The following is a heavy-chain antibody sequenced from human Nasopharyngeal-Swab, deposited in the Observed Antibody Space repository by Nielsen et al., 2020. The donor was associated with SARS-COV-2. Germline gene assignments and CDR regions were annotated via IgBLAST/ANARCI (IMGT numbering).Heavy chain of an antibody. CDR2: IGQDGGGK. Sequence: GGSLRLSCAASAFTFSSYGMNWVRQAPGKGLEWVGNIGQDGGGKKYVDSVKGRFTISRDNANNLLYLQMNSLRAEDTAVYYCVRDRGYYTFTDWGQGTLVTVSS. CDR1: AFTFSSYG. J-gene: IGHJ4*02. D-gene: IGHD2/OR15-2a*01. V-gene: IGHV3-7*01. CDR3: VRDRGYYTFTD.